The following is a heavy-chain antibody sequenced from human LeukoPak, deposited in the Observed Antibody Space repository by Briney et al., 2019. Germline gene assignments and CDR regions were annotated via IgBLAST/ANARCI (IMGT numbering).Heavy chain of an antibody. CDR2: ISSSSSYI. D-gene: IGHD3-22*01. V-gene: IGHV3-21*01. CDR3: ARDRSDYYDSSGYYRGELDY. Sequence: PGGSLRLSCAASGFTFSSYSMNWVRQAPGKGLEWVSSISSSSSYIFYADSVKGRSTISRDNAKNSLYLQMNSLRAEDTAVYYCARDRSDYYDSSGYYRGELDYWGQGTLVTVSS. CDR1: GFTFSSYS. J-gene: IGHJ4*02.